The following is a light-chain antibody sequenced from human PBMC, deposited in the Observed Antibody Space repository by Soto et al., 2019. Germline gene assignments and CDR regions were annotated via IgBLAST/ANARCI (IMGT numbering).Light chain of an antibody. V-gene: IGKV3-15*01. CDR2: GES. CDR3: QQYNNWHPIT. CDR1: QSVGSN. J-gene: IGKJ5*01. Sequence: EIVMTQSPATLSVSPGERATLSCRASQSVGSNLAWYQQKPGQAPRLLIYGESSRATGIPARFIGSGSGTDFTLTISSLQSEDLAVYYCQQYNNWHPITVGQGTRLEIK.